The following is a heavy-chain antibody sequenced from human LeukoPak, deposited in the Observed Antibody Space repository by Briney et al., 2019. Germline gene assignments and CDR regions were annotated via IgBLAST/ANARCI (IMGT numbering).Heavy chain of an antibody. CDR2: IYESETS. CDR3: ARSGGTWIYNY. V-gene: IGHV4-59*01. D-gene: IGHD1-7*01. Sequence: PSQTLSLTCAVYGGSFNNNYWSWIRQPPGKGLEWIGYIYESETSNYRPSLKRRVTISVDTSKNQFSLELTSVTAADTAVYYCARSGGTWIYNYWGQGTLVTVSS. J-gene: IGHJ4*02. CDR1: GGSFNNNY.